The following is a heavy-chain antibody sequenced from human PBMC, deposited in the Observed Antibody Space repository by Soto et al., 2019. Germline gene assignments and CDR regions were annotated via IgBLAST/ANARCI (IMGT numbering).Heavy chain of an antibody. V-gene: IGHV3-33*08. Sequence: GGPLRLPCAASGFAFRSYGMHWVRQAPGKGLEWVAVIWYDGSNKYYADSVKGRFTISRDHSKNTLYLQMNRLRAEDTAVYYCARGYCSGGSCPKNYWGQGTLVTVSS. CDR1: GFAFRSYG. J-gene: IGHJ4*02. CDR3: ARGYCSGGSCPKNY. CDR2: IWYDGSNK. D-gene: IGHD2-15*01.